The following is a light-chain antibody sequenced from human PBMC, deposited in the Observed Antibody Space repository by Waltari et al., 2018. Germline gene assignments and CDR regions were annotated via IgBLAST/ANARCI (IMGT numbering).Light chain of an antibody. V-gene: IGKV1-39*01. CDR2: AAS. CDR1: QSSSSY. Sequence: DIQMTQSPSSLSASVGDRVTITCRASQSSSSYLNWYQQKPGKASKLLIYAASSLQSGVPSRFSGSGSGTDFTLTISSLQPEDFATYYCQQSYSTPPWTFGQGTTVEIK. J-gene: IGKJ1*01. CDR3: QQSYSTPPWT.